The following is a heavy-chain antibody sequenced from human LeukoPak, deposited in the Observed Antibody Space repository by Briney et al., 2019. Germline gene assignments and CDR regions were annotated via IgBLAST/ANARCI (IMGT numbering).Heavy chain of an antibody. V-gene: IGHV1-2*02. J-gene: IGHJ3*02. CDR3: ARDLEYLYPGGAFDI. CDR2: INPNSGGT. CDR1: GYIFSNHY. D-gene: IGHD3-16*01. Sequence: GASVKVSCKASGYIFSNHYIHWVRQAPGQGLEWMGWINPNSGGTNYARKFQGRVTMTRDTSISTAYMELSRLGSDDTAVYYCARDLEYLYPGGAFDIWGQGTMVTVSS.